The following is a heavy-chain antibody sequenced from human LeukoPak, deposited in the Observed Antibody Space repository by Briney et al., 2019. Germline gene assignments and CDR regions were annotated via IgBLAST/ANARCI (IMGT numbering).Heavy chain of an antibody. Sequence: VGSLRLSCAASGFTFSSYAMSRVRQAPGKGLEWVSAISGSGGSTYYADSVKGRFTISRDNSKNTLYLQMNSLRAEDTAVYYCAKDRDFWSGYYFDYWGQGTLVTVSS. D-gene: IGHD3-3*01. V-gene: IGHV3-23*01. CDR1: GFTFSSYA. J-gene: IGHJ4*02. CDR2: ISGSGGST. CDR3: AKDRDFWSGYYFDY.